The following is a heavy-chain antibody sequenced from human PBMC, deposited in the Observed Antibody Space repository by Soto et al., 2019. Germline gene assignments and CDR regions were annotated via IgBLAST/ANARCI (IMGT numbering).Heavy chain of an antibody. CDR1: GGTFSSYA. Sequence: ASVKVSCKASGGTFSSYAISWVRQAPGQGLEWMGGIIPIFGTANYAQKFQGRVTITADESTSTAYMELSSLRSEDTAVYYCGRDMRDIVVVPAATLAGLYGMDVWGQGTTVTVSS. D-gene: IGHD2-2*01. V-gene: IGHV1-69*13. J-gene: IGHJ6*02. CDR3: GRDMRDIVVVPAATLAGLYGMDV. CDR2: IIPIFGTA.